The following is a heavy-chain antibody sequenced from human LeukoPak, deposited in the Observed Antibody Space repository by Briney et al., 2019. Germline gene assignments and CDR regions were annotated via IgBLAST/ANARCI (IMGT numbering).Heavy chain of an antibody. J-gene: IGHJ4*02. D-gene: IGHD6-13*01. V-gene: IGHV1-2*02. CDR3: AGTAWDY. Sequence: ASVTVSCKVSGYTLTELSMHWVRQAPGKGLEWMGWINPNSGGTNYAQKFQGRVTMTRDTSISTAYMELSRLRSDDTAVYYCAGTAWDYWGQGTLVTVSS. CDR2: INPNSGGT. CDR1: GYTLTELS.